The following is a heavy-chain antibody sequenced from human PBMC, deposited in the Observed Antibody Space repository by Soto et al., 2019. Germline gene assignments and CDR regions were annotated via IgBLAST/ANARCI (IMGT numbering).Heavy chain of an antibody. J-gene: IGHJ6*02. D-gene: IGHD2-8*01. Sequence: SETLSLTCTVSGGSISSYYWSWIRQPPGKGLEWIGYIYYSGSTNYNPSLKSRVTISVDTSKNQFSLKLSSVTAADTAVYYCARGLGYCTNGVCYTAPYYYYGMDVWGQGTTVTVSS. V-gene: IGHV4-59*08. CDR1: GGSISSYY. CDR3: ARGLGYCTNGVCYTAPYYYYGMDV. CDR2: IYYSGST.